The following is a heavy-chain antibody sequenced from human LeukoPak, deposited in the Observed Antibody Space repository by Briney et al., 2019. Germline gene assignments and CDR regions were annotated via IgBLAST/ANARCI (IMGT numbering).Heavy chain of an antibody. V-gene: IGHV3-23*01. D-gene: IGHD3-3*01. Sequence: GGSLRLSCAASGFTFSSYAMNWVRQAPGKGLEWVSTISGTGGSTYYADSVKGRFTISRDNSKNTLYLQMNSLRAEDTAVYYCAKDQRTPDYDFWSGYSPDAFDIWGQGTMVTVSS. J-gene: IGHJ3*02. CDR3: AKDQRTPDYDFWSGYSPDAFDI. CDR1: GFTFSSYA. CDR2: ISGTGGST.